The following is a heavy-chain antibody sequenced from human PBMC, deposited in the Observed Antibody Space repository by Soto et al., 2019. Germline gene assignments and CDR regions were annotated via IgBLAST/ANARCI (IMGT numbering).Heavy chain of an antibody. J-gene: IGHJ4*02. CDR2: IYPGDSDT. V-gene: IGHV5-51*01. CDR1: GYSFTSYW. D-gene: IGHD6-13*01. Sequence: PGESLKISCKGSGYSFTSYWIGGVRQIAGKGLEWMGIIYPGDSDTRYSPSFQGQVTISADKSISTAYLQWSSLKASDTAMYYCARIAQQLANFDYWGQGTLVTVSS. CDR3: ARIAQQLANFDY.